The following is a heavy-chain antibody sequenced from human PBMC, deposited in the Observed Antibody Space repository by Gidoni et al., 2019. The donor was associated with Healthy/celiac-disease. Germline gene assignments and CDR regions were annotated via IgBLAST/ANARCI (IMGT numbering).Heavy chain of an antibody. J-gene: IGHJ4*02. D-gene: IGHD6-13*01. V-gene: IGHV3-23*01. Sequence: EVQLLESGGGLVQPGGSLRLSCAASGFTFSSYAMSWVRQAPGKGLEWVSAISGSGGSTYYADAVKGRFTISRDNSKNTLYLQMNSLRAEDTAVYYCAKDSSSFLYYFDYWGQGTLVTVSS. CDR1: GFTFSSYA. CDR2: ISGSGGST. CDR3: AKDSSSFLYYFDY.